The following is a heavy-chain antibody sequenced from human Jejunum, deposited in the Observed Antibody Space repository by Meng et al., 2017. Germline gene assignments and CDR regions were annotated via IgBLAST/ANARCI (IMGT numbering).Heavy chain of an antibody. D-gene: IGHD5-24*01. CDR2: IRPSGGGT. V-gene: IGHV1-46*01. CDR1: GYTFTSYY. Sequence: ASVKVSCKASGYTFTSYYIHWVRQAPGQGLEYMGIIRPSGGGTSYAQKFQGRVTMTRDTSTSTVHMELSSLRYEDTAVYYCAREPPETYYFDYWGQGTLVTFSS. CDR3: AREPPETYYFDY. J-gene: IGHJ4*02.